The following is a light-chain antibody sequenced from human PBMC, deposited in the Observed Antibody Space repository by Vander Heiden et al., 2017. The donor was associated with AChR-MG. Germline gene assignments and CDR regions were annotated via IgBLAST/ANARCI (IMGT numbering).Light chain of an antibody. CDR1: KLGDKY. V-gene: IGLV3-1*01. Sequence: SYELTQPPSVSVSPGQTASITCSGDKLGDKYACWYQQKPGQSPVLVFYQGSKRPSGIPERFSGSNSGNTATLTISGTQAMDEADYYCQAWDSSTVVFGGGTKLTVL. CDR3: QAWDSSTVV. CDR2: QGS. J-gene: IGLJ2*01.